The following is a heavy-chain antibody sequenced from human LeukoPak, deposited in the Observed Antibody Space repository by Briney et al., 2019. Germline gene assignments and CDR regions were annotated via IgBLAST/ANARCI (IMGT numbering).Heavy chain of an antibody. Sequence: ASVKVSCKASGYTFTSDDINWVRQATGQGLEWMGWMNPNSGNTGYAQKFQGRVTMTRNTSISTAYMELSSLRSEDTAVYYCARKKIVVVPAAPALYYYYGMDVWGQGTTVTASS. D-gene: IGHD2-2*01. V-gene: IGHV1-8*01. CDR1: GYTFTSDD. J-gene: IGHJ6*02. CDR2: MNPNSGNT. CDR3: ARKKIVVVPAAPALYYYYGMDV.